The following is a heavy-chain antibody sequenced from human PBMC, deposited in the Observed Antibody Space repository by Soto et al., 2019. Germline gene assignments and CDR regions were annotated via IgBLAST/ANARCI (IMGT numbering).Heavy chain of an antibody. CDR2: INPSGGST. V-gene: IGHV1-46*01. CDR1: GYTFTSYY. Sequence: ASVKVSCKASGYTFTSYYMHWVRQAPGQGLEWMGIINPSGGSTSYAQKFQGRVTMTRDTSTSTVYMELSSLRSEDTAVYYCARSTRTARIAAAGAGQGNWFDPWGQGTLVTVSS. D-gene: IGHD6-13*01. CDR3: ARSTRTARIAAAGAGQGNWFDP. J-gene: IGHJ5*02.